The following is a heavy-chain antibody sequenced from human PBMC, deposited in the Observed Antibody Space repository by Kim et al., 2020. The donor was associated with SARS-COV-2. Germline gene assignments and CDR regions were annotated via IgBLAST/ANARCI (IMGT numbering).Heavy chain of an antibody. D-gene: IGHD3-16*01. J-gene: IGHJ6*02. CDR3: AREAGVMAGGGMDV. Sequence: AVSVKGRFTIARDNSKNTLYLQMNSLGAEDTAVYYCAREAGVMAGGGMDVWGQGTTVTVSS. V-gene: IGHV3-30*07.